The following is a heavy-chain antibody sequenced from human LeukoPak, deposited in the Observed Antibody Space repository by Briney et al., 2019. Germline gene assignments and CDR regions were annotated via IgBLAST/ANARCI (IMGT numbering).Heavy chain of an antibody. D-gene: IGHD4-23*01. CDR3: AKERHGGNSEGRYFDY. V-gene: IGHV3-23*01. CDR2: FTGGGRTR. CDR1: GFAFNTYA. Sequence: GGSLRLSCAASGFAFNTYAMSWVRQAPGKGPEWVSAFTGGGRTRYSADCEKGRCTISRDNSKNTLYLQMNSLRAEDTALYYCAKERHGGNSEGRYFDYWGQGTLVTVSS. J-gene: IGHJ4*02.